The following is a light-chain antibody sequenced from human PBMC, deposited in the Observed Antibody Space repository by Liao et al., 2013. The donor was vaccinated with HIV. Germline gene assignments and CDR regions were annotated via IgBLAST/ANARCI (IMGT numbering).Light chain of an antibody. J-gene: IGLJ2*01. CDR2: DDT. CDR3: QVWDSRSYHGT. CDR1: SIGSKS. V-gene: IGLV3-21*04. Sequence: SYELTQPPSVSVAPGMTARITCGGNSIGSKSVHWYQQKPGLAPVVVIYDDTDRPSGIPERFSGSNSENTATLTISRVEAGDEAGYYCQVWDSRSYHGTFGGGTNLTVL.